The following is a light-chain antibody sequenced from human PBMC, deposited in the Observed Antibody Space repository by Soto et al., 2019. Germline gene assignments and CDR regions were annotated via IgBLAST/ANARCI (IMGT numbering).Light chain of an antibody. CDR2: DAS. CDR3: QQFHSPALT. J-gene: IGKJ4*01. V-gene: IGKV1-13*02. CDR1: QCVRSA. Sequence: AIQLTQSPSSLTATVGDRVTITCRASQCVRSALAWYQHKPGRGPRLLIYDASTLQSGVPSRFSGSGSGSDFILPISSLQPEDFATYYCQQFHSPALTFGGGTKLE.